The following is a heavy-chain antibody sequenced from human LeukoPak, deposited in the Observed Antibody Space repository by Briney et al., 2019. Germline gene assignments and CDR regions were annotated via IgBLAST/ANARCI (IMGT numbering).Heavy chain of an antibody. Sequence: NYNPSLKSRVTISVDTSKNQFSLKLSSVTAADTAVYYCATRSARTPKYYFDYWGQGTLVTVSS. CDR3: ATRSARTPKYYFDY. V-gene: IGHV4-34*01. J-gene: IGHJ4*02.